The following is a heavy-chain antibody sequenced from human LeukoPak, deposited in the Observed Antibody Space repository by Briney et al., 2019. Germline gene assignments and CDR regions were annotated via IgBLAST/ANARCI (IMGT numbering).Heavy chain of an antibody. CDR3: GMAAAGYDY. Sequence: GGSLRVSCAASGFTVSSNYMSWVRQAPGKGLEWVSVIYSGGSTYYADSVKGRFTISRDNSKNTLYLQMNSLRAEDTAVYYCGMAAAGYDYWGQGTLVTVSS. CDR1: GFTVSSNY. D-gene: IGHD6-13*01. CDR2: IYSGGST. J-gene: IGHJ4*02. V-gene: IGHV3-53*01.